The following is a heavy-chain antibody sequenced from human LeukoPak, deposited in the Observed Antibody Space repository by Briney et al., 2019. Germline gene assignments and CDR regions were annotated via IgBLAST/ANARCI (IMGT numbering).Heavy chain of an antibody. CDR2: IRSKANSYAT. CDR1: GFTFSGSA. D-gene: IGHD3-10*01. Sequence: QTGGSLRLSCAASGFTFSGSAMHWVRQASGKGLEWVGRIRSKANSYATAYAASVKGRFTISRDDSKNTAYLQMNSLKTEDTAVYYCTRLGGYGSTDYYYYMDVWGKGTTVTVSS. V-gene: IGHV3-73*01. CDR3: TRLGGYGSTDYYYYMDV. J-gene: IGHJ6*03.